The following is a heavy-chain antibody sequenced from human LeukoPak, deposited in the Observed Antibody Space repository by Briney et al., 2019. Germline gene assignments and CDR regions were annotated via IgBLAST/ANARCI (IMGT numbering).Heavy chain of an antibody. CDR3: AKKIFGVVNYFDY. CDR1: GFPFSSDA. D-gene: IGHD3-3*01. V-gene: IGHV3-23*01. J-gene: IGHJ4*02. Sequence: GGSLRLSCIVSGFPFSSDAMTWVRQAPGEGLEWLALISGSGDNTYYVDSVKGRFTISRDNSKNTLYLQMKSLRVEDTAVYYCAKKIFGVVNYFDYWGQGTLVTVSS. CDR2: ISGSGDNT.